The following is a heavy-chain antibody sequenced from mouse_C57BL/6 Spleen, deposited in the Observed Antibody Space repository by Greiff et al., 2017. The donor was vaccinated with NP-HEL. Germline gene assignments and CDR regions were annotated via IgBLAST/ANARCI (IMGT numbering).Heavy chain of an antibody. CDR2: IYPGDGDT. Sequence: VKVVESGPELVKPGASVKISCKASGYAFSSSWMNWVKQRPGKGLEWIGRIYPGDGDTNYNGKFKGKATLTADKSSSTAYMQLSSLTSEDSAVYFCARRDLLNYAMDYWGQGTSVTVSS. D-gene: IGHD2-1*01. J-gene: IGHJ4*01. V-gene: IGHV1-82*01. CDR1: GYAFSSSW. CDR3: ARRDLLNYAMDY.